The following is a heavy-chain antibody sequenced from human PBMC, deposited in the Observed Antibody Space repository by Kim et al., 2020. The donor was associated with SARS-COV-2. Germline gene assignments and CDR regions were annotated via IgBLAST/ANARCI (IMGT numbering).Heavy chain of an antibody. CDR3: ARDLEYYDGRGSRYFYFYGMDV. CDR1: GFKFSDHY. V-gene: IGHV3-11*01. CDR2: ISGSGNNI. Sequence: GGSLRLSCSASGFKFSDHYMTWIRQAPGRGLEWVSYISGSGNNIYYAESVEGRFTISRDNSQNSLYLQMNSLRAEDTAVYFCARDLEYYDGRGSRYFYFYGMDVWGQGTTVTVS. D-gene: IGHD3-22*01. J-gene: IGHJ6*02.